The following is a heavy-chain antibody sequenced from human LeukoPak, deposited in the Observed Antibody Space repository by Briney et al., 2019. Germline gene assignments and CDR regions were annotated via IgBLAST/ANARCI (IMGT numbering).Heavy chain of an antibody. D-gene: IGHD1-26*01. J-gene: IGHJ5*02. Sequence: PSETLSLTCTVYGGSFTGYYWSWIRQPPGGGLEWIGEINHTGSTNYNPSLASRVSVSMDTSKNQFSLNVNSVTAADTAVYYCARRKVGTEARVGFDPWGQGTLVTVSS. CDR2: INHTGST. V-gene: IGHV4-34*01. CDR1: GGSFTGYY. CDR3: ARRKVGTEARVGFDP.